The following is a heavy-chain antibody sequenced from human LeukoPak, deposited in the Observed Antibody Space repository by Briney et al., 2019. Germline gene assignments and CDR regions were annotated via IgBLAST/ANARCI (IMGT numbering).Heavy chain of an antibody. D-gene: IGHD2-2*01. CDR3: ARHGVPAATWGNYFDY. Sequence: GESLKISCKGSGYSFTDYWIGWLRQMPGKGLEWMGIIYPDDSDTRYSPSFQGQVTISADKSISTAYLQWSSLKASDTAMYYCARHGVPAATWGNYFDYWGQGTLVTVSS. V-gene: IGHV5-51*01. CDR2: IYPDDSDT. CDR1: GYSFTDYW. J-gene: IGHJ4*02.